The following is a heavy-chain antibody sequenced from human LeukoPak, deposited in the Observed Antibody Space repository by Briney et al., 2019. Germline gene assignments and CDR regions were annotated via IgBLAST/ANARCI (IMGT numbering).Heavy chain of an antibody. J-gene: IGHJ4*02. CDR2: ISAYNGNT. CDR1: GYTFTSYG. D-gene: IGHD3-3*01. Sequence: ASVKVSCKASGYTFTSYGISWVRQAPGQGLEWMGWISAYNGNTNYAQKLQGRVTMTTDTSTSTAYMELRSLRSDDTAVYYCARDQARFLEWLLSDYFDYWGQGTLVTVSS. V-gene: IGHV1-18*01. CDR3: ARDQARFLEWLLSDYFDY.